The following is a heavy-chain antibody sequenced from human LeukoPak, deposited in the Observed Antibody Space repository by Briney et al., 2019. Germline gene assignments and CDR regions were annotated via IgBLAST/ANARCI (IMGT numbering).Heavy chain of an antibody. Sequence: SETLSLTCAVYGGSFSGYYWSWIRQPPGKGLEWIGYIYYSGSTNYNPSLKSRVTISVDMSKKQFSLKLSAVTAADTAVYYCAREVSYGSGSYADYWGQGTLVTVSS. V-gene: IGHV4-59*01. CDR1: GGSFSGYY. CDR3: AREVSYGSGSYADY. J-gene: IGHJ4*02. CDR2: IYYSGST. D-gene: IGHD3-10*01.